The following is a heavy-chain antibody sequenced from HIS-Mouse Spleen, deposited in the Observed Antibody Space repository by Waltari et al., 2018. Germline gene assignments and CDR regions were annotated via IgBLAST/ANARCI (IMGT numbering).Heavy chain of an antibody. Sequence: EVQLLASGGGLVQPGGSLRLSCAASGFPFRSYALSWVRQAPGKGLEWVSAISGSGGSTYYADSVKGRFTISRDNSKNTLYLQMNSLRAEDTAVYYCAKDPTTVTMYYFDYWGQGTLVTVSS. CDR1: GFPFRSYA. CDR2: ISGSGGST. D-gene: IGHD4-4*01. CDR3: AKDPTTVTMYYFDY. J-gene: IGHJ4*02. V-gene: IGHV3-23*01.